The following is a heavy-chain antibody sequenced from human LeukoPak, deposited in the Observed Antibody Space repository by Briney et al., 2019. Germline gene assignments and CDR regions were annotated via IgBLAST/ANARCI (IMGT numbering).Heavy chain of an antibody. CDR1: GFTFSSYW. D-gene: IGHD4-17*01. J-gene: IGHJ4*02. V-gene: IGHV3-74*01. CDR2: INSDGSSI. CDR3: ARAHNDYGDYSLGY. Sequence: GGSLRLSCAASGFTFSSYWMHWVRQAPGKGLVWVSRINSDGSSISYVDSVQGRFTISRDNAKNTLYLQMNSLRGEDTAVYYCARAHNDYGDYSLGYWGQGTLVTVSS.